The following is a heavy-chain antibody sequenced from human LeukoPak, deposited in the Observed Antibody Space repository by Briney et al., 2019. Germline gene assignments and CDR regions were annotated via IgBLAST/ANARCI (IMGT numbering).Heavy chain of an antibody. CDR3: ARGGNSSTSYYYYGMDV. V-gene: IGHV4-59*01. D-gene: IGHD1-1*01. J-gene: IGHJ6*02. Sequence: PSETLSLTCTVSGGSISSYYWSWIRQPPGKGLEWIGYIYYSGSTNYNPSLKSRVTISVDTSKNQFSLKLSSVTAADTAVYYCARGGNSSTSYYYYGMDVWGQGTTVTVSS. CDR2: IYYSGST. CDR1: GGSISSYY.